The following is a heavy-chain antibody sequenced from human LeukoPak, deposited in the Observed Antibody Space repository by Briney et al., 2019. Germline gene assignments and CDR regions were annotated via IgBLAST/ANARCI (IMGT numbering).Heavy chain of an antibody. Sequence: SETLSLTCAVSGGSISSSWWSWVRQPSGKGLEWIGEIFHSGSTNYNPSLKSRVTISVDKSKKFFSLELRSVTAADTAVYYCACHSGWSGPSEWGQGTLVTVSS. V-gene: IGHV4-4*02. CDR1: GGSISSSW. J-gene: IGHJ4*02. CDR3: ACHSGWSGPSE. CDR2: IFHSGST. D-gene: IGHD6-19*01.